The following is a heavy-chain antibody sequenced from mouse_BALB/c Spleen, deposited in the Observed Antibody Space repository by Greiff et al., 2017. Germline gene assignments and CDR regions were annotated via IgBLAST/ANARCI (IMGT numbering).Heavy chain of an antibody. J-gene: IGHJ4*01. Sequence: VKLQESGPGLVAPSQSLSITCTVSGFSLTSYGVHWVRQPPGKGLEWLGVIWAGGSTNYNSALMSRLSISKDNSKSQVFLKMNSLQTDDTAMYYCATHYDGYAMDYWGQGTSVTVSS. CDR3: ATHYDGYAMDY. V-gene: IGHV2-9*02. D-gene: IGHD1-2*01. CDR1: GFSLTSYG. CDR2: IWAGGST.